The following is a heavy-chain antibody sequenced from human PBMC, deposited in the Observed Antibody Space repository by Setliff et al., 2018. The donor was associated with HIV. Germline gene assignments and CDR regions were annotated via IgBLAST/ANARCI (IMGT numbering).Heavy chain of an antibody. CDR3: ARQTWEYYDTLTGYYRSPKNFDS. CDR1: GGSINRSNYY. D-gene: IGHD3-9*01. V-gene: IGHV4-39*01. J-gene: IGHJ4*02. CDR2: ISYTGST. Sequence: SETLSLTCTVPGGSINRSNYYWGWISQPPGKGLEWIGTISYTGSTYYDPSLKSRVTISLDTSKNQFFLKLSSVTAPDTAIYYCARQTWEYYDTLTGYYRSPKNFDSWGQGTLVTVSS.